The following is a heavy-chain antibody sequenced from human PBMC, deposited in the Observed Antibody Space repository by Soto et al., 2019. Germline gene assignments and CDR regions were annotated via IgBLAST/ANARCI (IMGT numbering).Heavy chain of an antibody. Sequence: QVQLVQSGAEVKKPGSSVKVSCKASGGTFSSYAISWVRQAPGQGLEGMGGVIPIFGTAKYAQKFQGRVTITADESTSTAYMELSSLRSEDTAVYYCASPTVAAILCPYYYYGMDVWGQGTTVTVSS. CDR2: VIPIFGTA. D-gene: IGHD2-15*01. CDR1: GGTFSSYA. J-gene: IGHJ6*02. V-gene: IGHV1-69*01. CDR3: ASPTVAAILCPYYYYGMDV.